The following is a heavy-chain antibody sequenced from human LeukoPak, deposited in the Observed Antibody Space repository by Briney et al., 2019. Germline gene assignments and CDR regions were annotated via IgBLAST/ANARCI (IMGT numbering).Heavy chain of an antibody. Sequence: SETLSLTCAVYGGSFSGYSWSWIRQPPGKGLEWIGEINHSGSTNYNPSLKSRVTISVDTSKNQFSLKLSSVTAADTAVYYCARERGGGYTKDYFDYWGQGTLVTVSS. CDR2: INHSGST. D-gene: IGHD2-15*01. J-gene: IGHJ4*02. CDR1: GGSFSGYS. CDR3: ARERGGGYTKDYFDY. V-gene: IGHV4-34*01.